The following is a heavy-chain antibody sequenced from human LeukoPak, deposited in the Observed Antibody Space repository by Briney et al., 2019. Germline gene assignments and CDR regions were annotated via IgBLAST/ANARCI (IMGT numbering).Heavy chain of an antibody. Sequence: PGGSLRLSCAASGFTFSSYAMSWVRQAPGKGLEWVSAISGSGGSTYYADSVKGRFTISRDNSKNTLYLQMNSLRAEDTAVYYCARVDDYVWGSYRYYYFDYWGQGTLVTVSS. J-gene: IGHJ4*02. CDR2: ISGSGGST. V-gene: IGHV3-23*01. D-gene: IGHD3-16*02. CDR3: ARVDDYVWGSYRYYYFDY. CDR1: GFTFSSYA.